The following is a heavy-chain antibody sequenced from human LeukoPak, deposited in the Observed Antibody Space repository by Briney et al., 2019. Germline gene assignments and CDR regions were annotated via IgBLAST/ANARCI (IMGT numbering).Heavy chain of an antibody. CDR3: ASTGIAAAGTGWWFDP. J-gene: IGHJ5*02. V-gene: IGHV4-31*03. CDR2: IYYSGST. CDR1: GGSISSGGYY. D-gene: IGHD6-13*01. Sequence: PSETLSLTCTVSGGSISSGGYYWSWIRQHPGKGLEWIGYIYYSGSTYYNPSLKGRVTISVDTSKNQFSLKLSSVTAADTAVYYCASTGIAAAGTGWWFDPWGQGTLVTVSS.